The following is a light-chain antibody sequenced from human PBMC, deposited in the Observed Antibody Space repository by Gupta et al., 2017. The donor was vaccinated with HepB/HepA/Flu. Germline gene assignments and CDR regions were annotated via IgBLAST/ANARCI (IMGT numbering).Light chain of an antibody. CDR1: SSNIGSNT. CDR2: ANN. Sequence: QSVLTQPPSASGTPGQSVTISCSGHSSNIGSNTVDGDQQFPGTAPKLLIYANNQRPAGGPDRFSGSRSDTSASLAISGLQAEEEADYYCATWDDSLNSPYVFGTGTKVTVL. CDR3: ATWDDSLNSPYV. J-gene: IGLJ1*01. V-gene: IGLV1-44*01.